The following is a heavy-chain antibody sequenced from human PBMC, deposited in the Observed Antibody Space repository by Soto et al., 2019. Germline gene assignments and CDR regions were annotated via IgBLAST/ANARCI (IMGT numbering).Heavy chain of an antibody. V-gene: IGHV4-4*02. J-gene: IGHJ4*02. Sequence: SEILSLTCTVSGGSIKSGDFYWSWVRQPPGKGLEWIGEIYHSGSTNYNPSLKSRVTISVDKSKNQFSLKLSSVTAADTAVYYCATLGDPQRFDYWGQGTLVTV. CDR1: GGSIKSGDFY. CDR3: ATLGDPQRFDY. D-gene: IGHD3-16*01. CDR2: IYHSGST.